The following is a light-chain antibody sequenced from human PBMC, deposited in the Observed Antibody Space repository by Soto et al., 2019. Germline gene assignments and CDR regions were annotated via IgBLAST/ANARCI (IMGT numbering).Light chain of an antibody. CDR3: CSYAGSYTFYV. Sequence: QSLLTLPRSLSGSPGQSGPISCTGTSSDVGGYNYVSWYQQHPGKAPKLMIYDVSKRPSGVPDRFTGSKSGNTASLTISGLQAEDEADYYCCSYAGSYTFYVFGTGTKAT. CDR1: SSDVGGYNY. CDR2: DVS. J-gene: IGLJ1*01. V-gene: IGLV2-11*01.